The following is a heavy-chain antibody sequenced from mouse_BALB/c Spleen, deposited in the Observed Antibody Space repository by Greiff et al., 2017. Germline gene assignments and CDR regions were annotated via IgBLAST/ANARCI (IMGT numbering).Heavy chain of an antibody. V-gene: IGHV2-6-7*01. J-gene: IGHJ1*01. CDR1: GFSLTGYG. CDR2: IWGDGST. D-gene: IGHD4-1*01. Sequence: VMLVESGPGLVAPSQSLSITCTVSGFSLTGYGVNWVRQPPGKGLEWLGMIWGDGSTDYNSALKSRLSISKDNSKSQVFLKMNSLQTDDTARYYCARELGRRGWYFDVWGAGTTVTVSS. CDR3: ARELGRRGWYFDV.